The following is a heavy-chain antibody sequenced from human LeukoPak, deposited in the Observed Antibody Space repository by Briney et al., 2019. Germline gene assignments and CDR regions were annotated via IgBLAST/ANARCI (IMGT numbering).Heavy chain of an antibody. V-gene: IGHV1-18*01. Sequence: ASVKVSCKASGYTFTGYGISWVRQAPGPGREWMGWISAYNGNTNYAQQLQRRVTMTPDTSTSTAYMELRSLRSDDTAVYYCARAPRNWFDPWGQGTLVTVSS. J-gene: IGHJ5*02. CDR1: GYTFTGYG. CDR2: ISAYNGNT. CDR3: ARAPRNWFDP.